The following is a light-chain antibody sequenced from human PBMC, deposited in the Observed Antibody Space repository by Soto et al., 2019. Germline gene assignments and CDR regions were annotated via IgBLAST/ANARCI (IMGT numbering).Light chain of an antibody. J-gene: IGKJ4*01. CDR3: QQRYTWPLT. CDR1: QSVGSV. V-gene: IGKV3-11*01. CDR2: DVS. Sequence: EIVLTQSPATLSLSPGERAILSCRASQSVGSVLAWYQQKPGQAPRLLIYDVSNRATGVPARFSGSGSGTDFTLTITGPEPEDFALYYCQQRYTWPLTFGGGTRVEVK.